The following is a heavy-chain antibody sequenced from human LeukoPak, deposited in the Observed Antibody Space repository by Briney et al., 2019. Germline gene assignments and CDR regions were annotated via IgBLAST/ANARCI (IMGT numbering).Heavy chain of an antibody. CDR3: ARDSPYYYGSGSATYYMDV. CDR2: IYYAGST. Sequence: SETLSLTCNVSGDSTSSSSYYWSWIRVPPGRGLEWIGSIYYAGSTYYNPSLKSRVTLSVDTSTNHFSLNIKSVTAADTAMYYCARDSPYYYGSGSATYYMDVWGKGTTVTISS. J-gene: IGHJ6*03. V-gene: IGHV4-39*02. D-gene: IGHD3-10*01. CDR1: GDSTSSSSYY.